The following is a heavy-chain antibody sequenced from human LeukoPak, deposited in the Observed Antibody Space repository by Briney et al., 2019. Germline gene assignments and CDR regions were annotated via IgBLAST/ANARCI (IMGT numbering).Heavy chain of an antibody. CDR2: ISYHGSNT. V-gene: IGHV3-30-3*01. D-gene: IGHD6-19*01. J-gene: IGHJ4*02. Sequence: GGSLRLSCAASGFTFSTYAMHWVRQAPGKGLEWVALISYHGSNTYYADSVKGRFTISRDNSKNTLYLQMNSLRVEDTAMYYCARNTGNGWGGSDYWGQGTLVTISS. CDR3: ARNTGNGWGGSDY. CDR1: GFTFSTYA.